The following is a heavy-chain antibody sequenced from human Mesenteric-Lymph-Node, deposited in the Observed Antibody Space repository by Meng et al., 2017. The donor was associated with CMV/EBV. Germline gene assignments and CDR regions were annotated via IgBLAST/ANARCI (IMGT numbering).Heavy chain of an antibody. CDR3: ARDLSTHFDL. Sequence: GGSLRLSCAASGFTFSNYEMNWVRQAPGKGLDWVAYISSSGTTIFYADSVKVRFTISRDNAKNSLYLQMNSLRFEDTAIYYCARDLSTHFDLWGQGTLVTVSS. D-gene: IGHD1-1*01. J-gene: IGHJ4*02. CDR2: ISSSGTTI. V-gene: IGHV3-48*03. CDR1: GFTFSNYE.